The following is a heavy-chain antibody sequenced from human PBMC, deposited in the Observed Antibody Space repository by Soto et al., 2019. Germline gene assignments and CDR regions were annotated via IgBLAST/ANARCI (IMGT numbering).Heavy chain of an antibody. CDR1: GGSISSSSYY. D-gene: IGHD2-15*01. CDR2: IYYSGST. J-gene: IGHJ6*03. CDR3: ARTRISLYYYYYMDV. V-gene: IGHV4-39*01. Sequence: TSETLSLTCTVSGGSISSSSYYWGWIRQPPGKGLEWIGSIYYSGSTYYNPSLKSRVTISVDTSKNQFSLKLSSVTAADTAVYYCARTRISLYYYYYMDVWGKGTTVTVS.